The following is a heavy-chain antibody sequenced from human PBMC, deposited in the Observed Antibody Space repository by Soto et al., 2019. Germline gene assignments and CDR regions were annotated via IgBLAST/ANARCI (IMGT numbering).Heavy chain of an antibody. V-gene: IGHV3-30*18. Sequence: QVHVVESGGGVVQPGTSLRLSCTASGFSFFNYGFAWIRQAPGKGLEWVAVVTYDSSEKYYADSVKGRFTISRDNSKNTVYLQMDSLQHNDSALYYCGKAGGSELRYFDWPGVGVWGQGTLVTVSS. J-gene: IGHJ4*02. CDR2: VTYDSSEK. CDR3: GKAGGSELRYFDWPGVGV. D-gene: IGHD3-9*01. CDR1: GFSFFNYG.